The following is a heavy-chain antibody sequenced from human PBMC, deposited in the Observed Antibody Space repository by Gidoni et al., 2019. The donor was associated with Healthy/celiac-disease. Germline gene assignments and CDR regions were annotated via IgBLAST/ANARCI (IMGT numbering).Heavy chain of an antibody. J-gene: IGHJ5*02. Sequence: IYGGGYSWSWIRQPPGKGLEWIGYIYHSGSTYYNPSLKSRVTISVERSKNQFSLKLSSVTAADTAVYYCARGLYDFWSGPTWFDPWGQGTLVTVSS. CDR1: IYGGGYS. V-gene: IGHV4-30-2*01. CDR2: IYHSGST. CDR3: ARGLYDFWSGPTWFDP. D-gene: IGHD3-3*01.